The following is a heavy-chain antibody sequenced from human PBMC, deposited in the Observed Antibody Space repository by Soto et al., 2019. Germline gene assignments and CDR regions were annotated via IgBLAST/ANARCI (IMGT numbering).Heavy chain of an antibody. CDR1: GGTFSSYT. CDR3: ARDGAVWVGAGQPDY. CDR2: IIPILGIA. V-gene: IGHV1-69*08. Sequence: QVQLVQSGAEVKKPGSSVNVSFKASGGTFSSYTISWVRQAPGQALEWMGRIIPILGIAHYAQKFQGRVTITADKSTSTAYMELSRLRSEDTAVYYSARDGAVWVGAGQPDYWGQGTLVTVSS. D-gene: IGHD6-19*01. J-gene: IGHJ4*02.